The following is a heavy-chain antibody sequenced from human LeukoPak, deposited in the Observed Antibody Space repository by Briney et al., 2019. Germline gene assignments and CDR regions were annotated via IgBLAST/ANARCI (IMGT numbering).Heavy chain of an antibody. J-gene: IGHJ6*02. CDR3: ARDQNNWNYHRSYYYYYGMDV. V-gene: IGHV1-18*01. CDR2: ISAYNGNT. D-gene: IGHD1-7*01. CDR1: GYTFTSYG. Sequence: ASVKVSCKASGYTFTSYGISCVRRAPGQGIEWMGWISAYNGNTNYAQKLQGRVTMTTDTSTSTAYMELRSLRSDDTAVYYCARDQNNWNYHRSYYYYYGMDVWGQGTTVTVSS.